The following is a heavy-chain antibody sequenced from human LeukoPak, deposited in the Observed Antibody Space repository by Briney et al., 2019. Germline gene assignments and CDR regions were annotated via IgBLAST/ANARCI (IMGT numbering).Heavy chain of an antibody. Sequence: GESLKISCKGSGYSFTIYWIGWVRQMPGKGLEWMGIIYPGDSDTRYSPSFEGQVTISADKSISTAYLQWSSLKASDTAMYYCARVTMVRGVANWFDPWGQGTLVTVSS. CDR3: ARVTMVRGVANWFDP. D-gene: IGHD3-10*01. V-gene: IGHV5-51*01. J-gene: IGHJ5*02. CDR2: IYPGDSDT. CDR1: GYSFTIYW.